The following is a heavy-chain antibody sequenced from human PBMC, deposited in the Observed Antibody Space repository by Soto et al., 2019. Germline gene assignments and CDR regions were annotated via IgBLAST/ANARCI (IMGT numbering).Heavy chain of an antibody. Sequence: QVQLQESGPGLVKPSGTLSLTCAVSGGSIRSNNWWSWVRQPPGKGLEWIGEIFQSGSTNYNPSLKTRVTIAVDKSKNQFSLKLSSVTAADTAVYYCARVYSGSYSDYWGQGTLVTVSS. CDR3: ARVYSGSYSDY. CDR2: IFQSGST. V-gene: IGHV4-4*02. J-gene: IGHJ4*02. CDR1: GGSIRSNNW. D-gene: IGHD1-26*01.